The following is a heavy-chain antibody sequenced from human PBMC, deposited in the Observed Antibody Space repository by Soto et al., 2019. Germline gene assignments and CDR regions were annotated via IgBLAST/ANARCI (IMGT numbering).Heavy chain of an antibody. V-gene: IGHV3-64*01. CDR2: ITSDGGNT. CDR3: ARAPVGFYDY. J-gene: IGHJ4*02. D-gene: IGHD1-26*01. Sequence: GGSLRLSCAASGFTFSRYNMHWVRQAPGKGREYVSAITSDGGNTYYASSVKGRFTISRDNSKNTLYLQMGSLRTEDMAVYYCARAPVGFYDYWGQGTLVTVSS. CDR1: GFTFSRYN.